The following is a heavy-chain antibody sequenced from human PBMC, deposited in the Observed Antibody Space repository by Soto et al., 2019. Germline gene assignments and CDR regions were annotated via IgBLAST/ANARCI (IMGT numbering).Heavy chain of an antibody. CDR1: GGTFSSYA. CDR2: TIPIFGTA. CDR3: ARVGVRGVTRYNWFDP. J-gene: IGHJ5*02. Sequence: QVQLVQSGAEVKKPGSSVKVSCKASGGTFSSYAISWVRQAPGQGLEWMGGTIPIFGTANYAQKFQGRVTITAEESTSTADMELSSLRSEDTAVYYCARVGVRGVTRYNWFDPWGQGTLVTVSS. V-gene: IGHV1-69*01. D-gene: IGHD3-10*01.